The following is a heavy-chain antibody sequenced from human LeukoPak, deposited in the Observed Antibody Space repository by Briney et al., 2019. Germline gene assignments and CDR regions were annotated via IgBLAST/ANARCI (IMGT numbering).Heavy chain of an antibody. Sequence: PSETLSLTCSVSGGSFSSSNYCWGWIRQPPGKGLDWIRRMYYDGSKYYNPSLKSRVTMSGDTSKNQVSLNLTSVTAADTAVYFCVGQPGGGSGPVFDLWGQGTLVTVST. J-gene: IGHJ4*02. CDR3: VGQPGGGSGPVFDL. CDR1: GGSFSSSNYC. V-gene: IGHV4-39*01. CDR2: MYYDGSK. D-gene: IGHD3-16*01.